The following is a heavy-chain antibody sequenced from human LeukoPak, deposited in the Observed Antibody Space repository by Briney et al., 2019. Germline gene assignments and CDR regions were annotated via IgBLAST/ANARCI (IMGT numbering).Heavy chain of an antibody. CDR2: ISSSGTTI. V-gene: IGHV3-11*01. CDR3: ASIAAAKLSPFDY. CDR1: GFTFSDYY. J-gene: IGHJ4*02. D-gene: IGHD6-13*01. Sequence: SGGSLRLSCAASGFTFSDYYMSWIRQAPGKGLEWVSYISSSGTTIYYADSVKGRFTISRDNAKNPLYLQMNSLRAEDTAVYYCASIAAAKLSPFDYWGQGTLVTVSS.